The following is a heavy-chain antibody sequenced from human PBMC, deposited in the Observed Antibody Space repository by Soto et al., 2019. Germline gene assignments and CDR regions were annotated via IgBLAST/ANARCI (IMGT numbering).Heavy chain of an antibody. V-gene: IGHV3-74*01. J-gene: IGHJ4*01. D-gene: IGHD4-4*01. CDR2: ISNDGSDT. CDR1: GLPFGDNW. CDR3: ARDSYSSATH. Sequence: EVQLVESGGGLVQPGGSLRLSCAASGLPFGDNWMHWVRQAPGKGLVWVSRISNDGSDTTYADSVRGRFTVSRENAKNTLYLQMNSLRAEDTAVYYCARDSYSSATHWGHGTLVTVSS.